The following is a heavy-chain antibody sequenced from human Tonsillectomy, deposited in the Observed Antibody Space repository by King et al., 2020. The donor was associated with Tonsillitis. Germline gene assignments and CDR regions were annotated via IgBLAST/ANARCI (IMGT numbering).Heavy chain of an antibody. J-gene: IGHJ4*02. V-gene: IGHV3-66*01. D-gene: IGHD3-9*01. CDR3: ARGPTYDDILTGYSENDY. CDR1: GFTVSSNY. Sequence: VQLVESGGGLVQPGGSLRLSCAASGFTVSSNYMSWVRQAPGKGLEWVSVIYSGGSTYYADSVKGRFTISRDNSKKTLYLQMNSLRAEDTAVYYCARGPTYDDILTGYSENDYWGQGTLVTVSS. CDR2: IYSGGST.